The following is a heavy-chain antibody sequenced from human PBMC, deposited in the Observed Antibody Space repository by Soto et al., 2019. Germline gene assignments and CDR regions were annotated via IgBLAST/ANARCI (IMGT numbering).Heavy chain of an antibody. Sequence: SETLSLTCTVSGGSISSYYWSWIRQPPGKGLEWIGYIYYSGSTNYNPSLKSRVTISVDTSKNRFSLKLSSVTAADTAVYYCARVLEYQLYPDYWGQGTLVTVSS. D-gene: IGHD2-2*01. J-gene: IGHJ4*02. CDR2: IYYSGST. CDR1: GGSISSYY. CDR3: ARVLEYQLYPDY. V-gene: IGHV4-59*01.